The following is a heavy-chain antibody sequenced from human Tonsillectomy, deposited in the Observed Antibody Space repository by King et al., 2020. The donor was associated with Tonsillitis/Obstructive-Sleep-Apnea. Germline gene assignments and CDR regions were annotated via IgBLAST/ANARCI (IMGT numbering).Heavy chain of an antibody. CDR2: NRSKTYGGTT. D-gene: IGHD1-26*01. CDR3: TRVVTSGRYSYDI. CDR1: GFTFREYG. Sequence: EQLVQSGGGLEQPGRSLRLSCTVSGFTFREYGMSWVRQAPGKGLEWVGFNRSKTYGGTTEYAASVKGRFTLSRDESKSIAYVQMNSQKTEDTAVYYCTRVVTSGRYSYDIWGQGTMVTVSS. V-gene: IGHV3-49*04. J-gene: IGHJ3*02.